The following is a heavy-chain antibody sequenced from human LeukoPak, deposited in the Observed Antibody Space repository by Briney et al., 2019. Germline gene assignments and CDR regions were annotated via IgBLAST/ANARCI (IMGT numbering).Heavy chain of an antibody. Sequence: GGSLRLSCAASGFTFSNYAMRWVRQAPGKGLVWVSRINSDGRSTNYADSVKGRFTISRDNAKNTLYLQMNSLRAEDTAVYYCARGADSGYSSDNWGQGTVVSVSS. CDR1: GFTFSNYA. V-gene: IGHV3-74*01. CDR2: INSDGRST. J-gene: IGHJ4*02. D-gene: IGHD3-9*01. CDR3: ARGADSGYSSDN.